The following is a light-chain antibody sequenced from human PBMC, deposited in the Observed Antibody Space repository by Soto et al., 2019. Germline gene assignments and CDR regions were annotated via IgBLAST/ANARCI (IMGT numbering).Light chain of an antibody. CDR2: KAS. CDR3: QQYNSYSRT. V-gene: IGKV1-5*03. Sequence: DIQMTQSPSTLSASVGDRVTITCRASQSISPWLAWYQQKPGKAPKLLIYKASSLESGVPSRFSGRGSGTEFTLTINSLQPDDFATYFCQQYNSYSRTFGQGTKVQIK. J-gene: IGKJ1*01. CDR1: QSISPW.